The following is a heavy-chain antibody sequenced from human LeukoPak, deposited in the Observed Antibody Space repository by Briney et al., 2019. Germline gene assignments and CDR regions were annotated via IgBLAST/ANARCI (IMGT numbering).Heavy chain of an antibody. CDR1: GFTFNTYA. CDR3: ARLRRHSSDWYADDY. CDR2: ISISDGT. Sequence: PGGSLRLSCAASGFTFNTYAMNWVRQAPGKGLEWIGRISISDGTNFNPSLKSRVSMSVDASRNQFSLKLTSVTAADTAVYYCARLRRHSSDWYADDYWGQGTLVTVSS. J-gene: IGHJ4*02. V-gene: IGHV4-59*10. D-gene: IGHD6-19*01.